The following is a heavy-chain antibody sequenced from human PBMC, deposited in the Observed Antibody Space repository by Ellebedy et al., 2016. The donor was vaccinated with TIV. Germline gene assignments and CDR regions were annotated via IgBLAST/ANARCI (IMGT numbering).Heavy chain of an antibody. J-gene: IGHJ4*02. CDR2: IYYSGST. V-gene: IGHV4-39*07. CDR1: GGSISSSSYY. Sequence: MPSETLSLTCTVSGGSISSSSYYWGWIRQPPGKGLEWIGSIYYSGSTYYNPSLKSRVTISVDTSKNQFSLKLSSVTAADTAVYYCAKDRERSYRRNYYFDYWGQGTLVTVSS. D-gene: IGHD1-26*01. CDR3: AKDRERSYRRNYYFDY.